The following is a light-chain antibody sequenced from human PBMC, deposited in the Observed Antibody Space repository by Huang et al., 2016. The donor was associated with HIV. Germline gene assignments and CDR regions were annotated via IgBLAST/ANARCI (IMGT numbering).Light chain of an antibody. Sequence: EIVMTQSPATLSVSPGEKATLSCRASQSITSNLACYQQKPCQGPTLLLEAASTRATGIPARFSGGGSGTEFTLSISSLQSEDFAVYYCQQYNNWPPWTFGQGTKVEIK. CDR2: AAS. CDR1: QSITSN. V-gene: IGKV3-15*01. CDR3: QQYNNWPPWT. J-gene: IGKJ1*01.